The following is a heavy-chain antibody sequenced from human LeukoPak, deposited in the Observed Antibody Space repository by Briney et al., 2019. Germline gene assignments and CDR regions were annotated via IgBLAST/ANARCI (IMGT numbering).Heavy chain of an antibody. CDR3: ARAGPITMVRGVIISSYWYFDL. Sequence: GESLKISCKGSGYSFTSYWSGWVRQMPGKGLEWMGIIYPGDSDTRYSPSFQGQVTISADKSISTAYLQWSSLKASDTAMYYCARAGPITMVRGVIISSYWYFDLWGRGTLVTVSS. J-gene: IGHJ2*01. CDR2: IYPGDSDT. D-gene: IGHD3-10*01. V-gene: IGHV5-51*01. CDR1: GYSFTSYW.